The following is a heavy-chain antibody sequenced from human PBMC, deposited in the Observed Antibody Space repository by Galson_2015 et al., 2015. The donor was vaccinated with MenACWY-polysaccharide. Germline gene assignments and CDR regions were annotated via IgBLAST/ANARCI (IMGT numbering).Heavy chain of an antibody. Sequence: CAASGFTFGDYAMSWVRQAPGKGLEWVGFIRSKAYGGTTEYAASVKGRFTISRDDSKSIAYLQMNSLKTEDTAVYYCTRDCSGGSCYFADLGAYYYYGMDVWGKGTTVTVSS. J-gene: IGHJ6*04. CDR1: GFTFGDYA. V-gene: IGHV3-49*04. CDR2: IRSKAYGGTT. CDR3: TRDCSGGSCYFADLGAYYYYGMDV. D-gene: IGHD2-15*01.